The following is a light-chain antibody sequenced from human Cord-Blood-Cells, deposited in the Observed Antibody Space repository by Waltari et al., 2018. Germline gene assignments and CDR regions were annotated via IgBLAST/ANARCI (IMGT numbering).Light chain of an antibody. V-gene: IGLV2-23*01. J-gene: IGLJ3*02. CDR3: CSYAGSSTFWV. CDR2: EGS. Sequence: QSALTQPACVYGSPGQSIPISRPATSSDVGRYTFVPWYQQHPGKAPKLMIYEGSKRPSGVSNRFSGSKSGNTASLTISGLQAEDEADYYCCSYAGSSTFWVFGGGTKLTVL. CDR1: SSDVGRYTF.